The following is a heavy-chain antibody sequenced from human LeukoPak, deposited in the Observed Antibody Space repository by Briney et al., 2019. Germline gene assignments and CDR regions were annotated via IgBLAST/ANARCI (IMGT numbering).Heavy chain of an antibody. CDR2: ISHSGNT. J-gene: IGHJ4*02. D-gene: IGHD6-6*01. V-gene: IGHV4-38-2*02. CDR1: AYSISSGYY. CDR3: ARDSWQLVPYYFAY. Sequence: SETLSLTCTVSAYSISSGYYWGWIRRPPGKGLEWIGSISHSGNTYSSPSLKRRVIMSVDTSRNHFSLNMTSVTAADTAVYYCARDSWQLVPYYFAYWGQGTLVTVSS.